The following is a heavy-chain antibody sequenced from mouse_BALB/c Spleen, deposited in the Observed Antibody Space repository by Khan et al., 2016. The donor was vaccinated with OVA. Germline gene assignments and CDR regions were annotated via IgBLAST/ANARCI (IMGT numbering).Heavy chain of an antibody. Sequence: EVQLQESGPSLVKPSQTLSLTCSVTGDSITSGYWNWIRKFPGNKLEYMGYIIYTGYTYYNPSLHSRISITRHTSKNQYYLQLHSVSDEDTATYYCARSTYRYAFVYWGQGTLVTVSA. CDR1: GDSITSGY. J-gene: IGHJ3*01. D-gene: IGHD2-14*01. CDR2: IIYTGYT. CDR3: ARSTYRYAFVY. V-gene: IGHV3-8*02.